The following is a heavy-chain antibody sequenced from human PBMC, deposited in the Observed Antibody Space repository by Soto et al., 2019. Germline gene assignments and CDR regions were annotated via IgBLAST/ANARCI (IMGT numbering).Heavy chain of an antibody. V-gene: IGHV3-23*01. CDR3: AKGAEGYVVSSLDS. D-gene: IGHD5-12*01. CDR2: ITGTAIST. J-gene: IGHJ4*02. Sequence: PGGSLRLSCAASGFRFSDFAMTWVRQAPGRGLEWVSAITGTAISTYYADSVKGRFTISRDNSKNTLYLQINSLRAEDTAIYYCAKGAEGYVVSSLDSWGQGTLVTVSS. CDR1: GFRFSDFA.